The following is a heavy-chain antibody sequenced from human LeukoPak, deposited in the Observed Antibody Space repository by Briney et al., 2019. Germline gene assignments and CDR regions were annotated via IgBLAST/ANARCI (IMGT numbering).Heavy chain of an antibody. Sequence: GGSLRLSCAASGFTFSSYAMSWVRQAPGKGLEGVSVISGSGGSTYYANSVKGRFTISRDNSKNTLYLQMNSLRAEDTAVYYCAKDRLSVYYYDSSGYYYFDYWGQGTLVTVSS. CDR2: ISGSGGST. J-gene: IGHJ4*02. D-gene: IGHD3-22*01. CDR3: AKDRLSVYYYDSSGYYYFDY. V-gene: IGHV3-23*01. CDR1: GFTFSSYA.